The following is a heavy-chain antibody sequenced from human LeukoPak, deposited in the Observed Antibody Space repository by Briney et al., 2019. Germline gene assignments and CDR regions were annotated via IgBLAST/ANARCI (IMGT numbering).Heavy chain of an antibody. J-gene: IGHJ6*02. CDR2: IYSTGSS. CDR1: GGPISTYY. Sequence: SETLSLTCTVSGGPISTYYWSWVRQPPGKGLEWVGYIYSTGSSNYNPSLKSRVTISVDTSKNQFSLKLSSVTAADTAVYHCARGSTVTTRKFYGMDVWGQGTTVTVSS. D-gene: IGHD4-17*01. V-gene: IGHV4-59*01. CDR3: ARGSTVTTRKFYGMDV.